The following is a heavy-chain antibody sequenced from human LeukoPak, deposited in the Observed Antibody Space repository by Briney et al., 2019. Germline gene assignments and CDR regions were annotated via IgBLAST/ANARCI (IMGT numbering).Heavy chain of an antibody. CDR1: TFSSYA. D-gene: IGHD3-3*01. CDR2: IYHSGST. J-gene: IGHJ4*02. Sequence: TFSSYALSWVRQPPGKGLEWIGYIYHSGSTYYNPSLKNRVTISVDRSKNQFSLKLSSVTAADTAVYYCASPFGGFWSGPLGYPSDYWGQGTLVTVSS. V-gene: IGHV4-30-2*01. CDR3: ASPFGGFWSGPLGYPSDY.